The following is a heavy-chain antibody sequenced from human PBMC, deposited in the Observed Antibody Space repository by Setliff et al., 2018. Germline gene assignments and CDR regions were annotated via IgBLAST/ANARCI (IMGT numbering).Heavy chain of an antibody. J-gene: IGHJ6*02. V-gene: IGHV1-69*10. Sequence: SVKVSCKASGGTFRSYAISWVRQAPGQGLEWMGGIIPILGIANYAQKFQGRVTITADESTSTAYMELSSLRSEDTAVYYCASDGKGYDILTTYGMDVWGQGTTVTVSS. CDR3: ASDGKGYDILTTYGMDV. CDR1: GGTFRSYA. D-gene: IGHD3-9*01. CDR2: IIPILGIA.